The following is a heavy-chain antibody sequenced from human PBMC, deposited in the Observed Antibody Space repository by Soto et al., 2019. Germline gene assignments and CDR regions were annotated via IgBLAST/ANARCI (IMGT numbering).Heavy chain of an antibody. V-gene: IGHV3-30*03. D-gene: IGHD1-26*01. J-gene: IGHJ6*02. CDR1: GFTFSNYG. CDR2: MSYDGSNQ. Sequence: GSLRLSCAASGFTFSNYGMHWVRQAPGKGLEWVGVMSYDGSNQYYADSVKGRFTISRDNSKNTLYLQMNSLRAEDTAVYYCARSGATLDLYYGMDVWGQGATVTVSS. CDR3: ARSGATLDLYYGMDV.